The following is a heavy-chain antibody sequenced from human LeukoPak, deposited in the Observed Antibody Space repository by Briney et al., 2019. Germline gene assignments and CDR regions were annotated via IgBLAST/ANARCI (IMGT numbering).Heavy chain of an antibody. D-gene: IGHD6-13*01. CDR2: ISGSGDST. CDR1: GYSFSDAW. V-gene: IGHV3-23*01. CDR3: AKTRPLDSSSWSHGDY. J-gene: IGHJ4*02. Sequence: GGSLRLSCTGSGYSFSDAWMIWVRQAPWKGLEWVSAISGSGDSTYYGDSVKGRFTISRDNSKNTLYLQMNSLRAEDTAVYYCAKTRPLDSSSWSHGDYWGQGTLVTVSS.